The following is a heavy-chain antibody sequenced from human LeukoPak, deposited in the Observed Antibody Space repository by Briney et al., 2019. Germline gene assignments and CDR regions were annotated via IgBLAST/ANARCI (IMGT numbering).Heavy chain of an antibody. J-gene: IGHJ4*02. Sequence: GSSVKVSCKASGGTFSSYAISWVRQAPGQGLEWMGGFIPIFGTANYAQKFQGRVTITADESTSTAYMELSSLRSEDTAVYYCASPRGYYDSSGYFDYWGQGTLVTVSS. CDR3: ASPRGYYDSSGYFDY. D-gene: IGHD3-22*01. V-gene: IGHV1-69*01. CDR1: GGTFSSYA. CDR2: FIPIFGTA.